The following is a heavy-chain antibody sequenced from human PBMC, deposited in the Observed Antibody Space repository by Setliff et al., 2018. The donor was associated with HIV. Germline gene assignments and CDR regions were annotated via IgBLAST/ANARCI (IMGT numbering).Heavy chain of an antibody. D-gene: IGHD6-13*01. J-gene: IGHJ4*02. CDR2: IYTSGST. Sequence: SEPLSLTCTVSGGSISSGSYYWSWIRQPAGKGLEWIGHIYTSGSTNYNPSLKSRVTISVDTSKNQFSLKLSSVTAADTAVYYCARAAIAAAGPGDYWGQGTLVTVSS. CDR1: GGSISSGSYY. V-gene: IGHV4-61*09. CDR3: ARAAIAAAGPGDY.